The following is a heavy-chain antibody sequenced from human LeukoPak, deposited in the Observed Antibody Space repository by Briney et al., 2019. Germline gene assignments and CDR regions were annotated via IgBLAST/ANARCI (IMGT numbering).Heavy chain of an antibody. Sequence: PSETLSLTCTVSGGSISSGGYYWSWIRQHPGKGLEWIGYIYYSGSTYYNPSLKSRVTISVDTSKNQFSLKLSSVTAADTAVYYCASSDSSGYYYAYFQHWGQGTLVTVSS. V-gene: IGHV4-31*03. CDR2: IYYSGST. D-gene: IGHD3-22*01. CDR3: ASSDSSGYYYAYFQH. J-gene: IGHJ1*01. CDR1: GGSISSGGYY.